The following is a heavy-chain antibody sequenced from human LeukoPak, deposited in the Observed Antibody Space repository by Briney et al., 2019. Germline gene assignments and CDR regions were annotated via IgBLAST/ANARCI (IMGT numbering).Heavy chain of an antibody. D-gene: IGHD3/OR15-3a*01. CDR3: ANLGLVTSSSISYFDY. CDR1: GITFSRYG. V-gene: IGHV3-30*02. J-gene: IGHJ4*02. Sequence: PGGSLRLSCAASGITFSRYGMHWVRQAPGKGLEWVTFIRYDGSIKYYADSVKGRFTISRDNAKNSLYLQMNSLRAEDTAVYYCANLGLVTSSSISYFDYRGQGILVAVSS. CDR2: IRYDGSIK.